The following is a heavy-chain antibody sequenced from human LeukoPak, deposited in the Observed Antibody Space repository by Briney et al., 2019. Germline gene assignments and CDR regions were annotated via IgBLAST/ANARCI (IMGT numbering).Heavy chain of an antibody. V-gene: IGHV3-7*01. D-gene: IGHD6-25*01. J-gene: IGHJ6*02. CDR2: ITQDGSDQ. CDR1: GFIHSGDW. CDR3: AKNIAAPGRDSYYLYGMDV. Sequence: GGSLRLSCAASGFIHSGDWMSWVRGAPEKGLEWGASITQDGSDQHYVEAVKGRCTISRDNAKNSLYQQMNNLRADDTAVYYDAKNIAAPGRDSYYLYGMDVWGQGTTVTVSS.